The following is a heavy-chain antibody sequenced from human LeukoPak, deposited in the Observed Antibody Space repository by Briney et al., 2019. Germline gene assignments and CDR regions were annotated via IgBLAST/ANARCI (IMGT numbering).Heavy chain of an antibody. J-gene: IGHJ4*02. Sequence: PSETLSLTRTVSGGSITSYYWMWIRQPAGKGLEWTGRFYISENTKQYRPSLQTRVTVSPDTSKNQFSLKLNSLTAADTAVYYCARGSYGHIDHWGQGILVTVSS. CDR1: GGSITSYY. D-gene: IGHD3-16*01. CDR3: ARGSYGHIDH. CDR2: FYISENT. V-gene: IGHV4-4*07.